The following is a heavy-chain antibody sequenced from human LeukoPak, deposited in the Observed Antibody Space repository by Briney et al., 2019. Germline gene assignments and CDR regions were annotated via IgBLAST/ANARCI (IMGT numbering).Heavy chain of an antibody. V-gene: IGHV4-39*07. CDR1: GGSISSGGYY. Sequence: SETLSLTCTVSGGSISSGGYYWSWIRQPPGKGLEWIGSIYYSGSTYYNPSLKSRVTISVDTSKNQFSLKLSSVTAADTAVYYCARDPAAAGHYWGQGTLVTVSS. CDR3: ARDPAAAGHY. J-gene: IGHJ4*02. D-gene: IGHD6-13*01. CDR2: IYYSGST.